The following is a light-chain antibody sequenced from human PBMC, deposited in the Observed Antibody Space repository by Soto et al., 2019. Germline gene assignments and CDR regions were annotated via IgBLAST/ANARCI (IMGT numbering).Light chain of an antibody. CDR3: SSYTSSSTYVV. Sequence: QSVLTQPASVSGSPGQSITISCTGTSSDVGGYNYVSWYQQHPGKAPKLMIYDVSNRPSGVSNRFSSSKSGNTASLTISGLQAEDEADYYCSSYTSSSTYVVFGGGTKLIVL. CDR1: SSDVGGYNY. CDR2: DVS. J-gene: IGLJ2*01. V-gene: IGLV2-14*01.